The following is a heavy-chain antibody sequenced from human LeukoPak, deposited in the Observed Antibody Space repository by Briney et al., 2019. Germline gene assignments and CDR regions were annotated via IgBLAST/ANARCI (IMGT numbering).Heavy chain of an antibody. D-gene: IGHD6-19*01. CDR3: ARDNEWLDY. CDR2: IYYTGST. J-gene: IGHJ4*02. V-gene: IGHV4-31*03. Sequence: SGTLSLTCTVSGGSISSGGYYWSWIRPHPGKGLEWIGHIYYTGSTYYNPSLKSRATISAETSKNQFALKLSSVTAADTAVDYGARDNEWLDYWGQGNLVIVSS. CDR1: GGSISSGGYY.